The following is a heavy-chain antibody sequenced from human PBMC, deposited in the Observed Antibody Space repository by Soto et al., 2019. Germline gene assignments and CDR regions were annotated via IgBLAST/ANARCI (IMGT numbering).Heavy chain of an antibody. V-gene: IGHV4-59*01. D-gene: IGHD1-26*01. CDR2: IYYSGST. J-gene: IGHJ6*02. Sequence: PSETLSLTCTVSGGSISSYYWNWIRQPPGKGLEWIGYIYYSGSTNYNPSLKSRVTISVDTSKNQFSLKLSSVTAADTAVYYCARDPLIRGHKGGSYYYYYYGMDVWGQGTTVTVSS. CDR1: GGSISSYY. CDR3: ARDPLIRGHKGGSYYYYYYGMDV.